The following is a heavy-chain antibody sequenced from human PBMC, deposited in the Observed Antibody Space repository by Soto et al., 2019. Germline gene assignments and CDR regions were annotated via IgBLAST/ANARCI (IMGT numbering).Heavy chain of an antibody. Sequence: QVQLQESGPGLVKPSQTLSLTCTVSGGSISSGDYYWSWIRQPPGKGLEWIGYIYYSGSTYYNPSLKRRVTISVDTSKNQFSLKLSSVTAADTAVYYCAVTPLWFGEWGGAFDIWGQGTMVTVSS. CDR3: AVTPLWFGEWGGAFDI. CDR2: IYYSGST. D-gene: IGHD3-10*01. J-gene: IGHJ3*02. V-gene: IGHV4-30-4*01. CDR1: GGSISSGDYY.